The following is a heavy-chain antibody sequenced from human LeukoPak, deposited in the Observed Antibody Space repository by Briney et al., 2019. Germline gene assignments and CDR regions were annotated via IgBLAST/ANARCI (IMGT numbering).Heavy chain of an antibody. Sequence: PSQTLSLTCTVSGGSISSGDYYWSWIRQPPGKGLEWIGYIYYSGSTYYNPSLKSRVTISVDTSKNQFSLKLSSVTAADTAVYYCARVPHSSSWYPQSDFDYWGQGTLVTVSS. CDR3: ARVPHSSSWYPQSDFDY. CDR2: IYYSGST. J-gene: IGHJ4*02. CDR1: GGSISSGDYY. V-gene: IGHV4-30-4*08. D-gene: IGHD6-13*01.